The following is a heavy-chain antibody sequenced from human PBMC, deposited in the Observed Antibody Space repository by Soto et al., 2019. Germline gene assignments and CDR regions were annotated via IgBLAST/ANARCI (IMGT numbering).Heavy chain of an antibody. J-gene: IGHJ4*02. CDR1: GYTFTSYG. Sequence: ASVKVSCKASGYTFTSYGISWVRQAPGQGLEWMGWISAYNGNTNYAQKLQGRVTMTTDTSTSTAYMELRSLRSDDTAVYYCAREGDCSGGSCGPYFDYWGQGTLVTVSS. CDR3: AREGDCSGGSCGPYFDY. V-gene: IGHV1-18*01. D-gene: IGHD2-15*01. CDR2: ISAYNGNT.